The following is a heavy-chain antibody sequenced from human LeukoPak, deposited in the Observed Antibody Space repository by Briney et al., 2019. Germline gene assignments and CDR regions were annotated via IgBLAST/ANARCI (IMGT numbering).Heavy chain of an antibody. CDR3: ARHGHHGDHDY. D-gene: IGHD2-21*02. CDR2: IYYSGST. J-gene: IGHJ4*02. Sequence: PSETLSLTCTLSGGSISISSYYCGWIRQPPGKGLEWIGSIYYSGSTYYNPSLKSRVTISVDTSKNQFSLKLTSVTAADTAVYYCARHGHHGDHDYWGQGTLVTVSS. V-gene: IGHV4-39*01. CDR1: GGSISISSYY.